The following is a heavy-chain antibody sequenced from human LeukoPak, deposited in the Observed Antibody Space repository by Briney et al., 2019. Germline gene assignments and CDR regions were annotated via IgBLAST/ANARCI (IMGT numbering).Heavy chain of an antibody. D-gene: IGHD3-22*01. CDR2: IYHSGSI. CDR3: ARGISGYFGTSGYYYDY. CDR1: GDSISTNYW. V-gene: IGHV4-4*02. J-gene: IGHJ4*02. Sequence: SETLSLTCAVSGDSISTNYWWTWVRQPPGKGLEWIGEIYHSGSINYNPSLKNRVTLSIDKSNDHFSLRLSSLSAADTAVYYCARGISGYFGTSGYYYDYWGQGTLVTVSS.